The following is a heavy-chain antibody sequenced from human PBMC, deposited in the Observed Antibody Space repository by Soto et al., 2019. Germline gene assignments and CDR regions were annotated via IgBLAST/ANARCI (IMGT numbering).Heavy chain of an antibody. Sequence: ASVKVSCKASGYTFTSYDINWVRQATGQGLEWMGWMNPNSGNTGYAQKFQGRVTMTRNTSISTAYMELSSLRSEDTAVYYCARGVYKLLHYYGMDVWGQGTTVTVSS. V-gene: IGHV1-8*01. D-gene: IGHD2-2*01. J-gene: IGHJ6*02. CDR2: MNPNSGNT. CDR1: GYTFTSYD. CDR3: ARGVYKLLHYYGMDV.